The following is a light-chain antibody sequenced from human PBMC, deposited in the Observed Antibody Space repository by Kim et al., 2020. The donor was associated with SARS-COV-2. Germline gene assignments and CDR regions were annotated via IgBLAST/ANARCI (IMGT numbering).Light chain of an antibody. CDR2: TNN. Sequence: QRVTISCTGGSSNIGAGYDVHWYQQLPGTAPKLLIYTNNNRPSGVPDRFSGSKSGTSASLAITGLQAGDEADYFCHSFDSSLSGCVFGGGTQLTVL. CDR1: SSNIGAGYD. CDR3: HSFDSSLSGCV. V-gene: IGLV1-40*01. J-gene: IGLJ3*02.